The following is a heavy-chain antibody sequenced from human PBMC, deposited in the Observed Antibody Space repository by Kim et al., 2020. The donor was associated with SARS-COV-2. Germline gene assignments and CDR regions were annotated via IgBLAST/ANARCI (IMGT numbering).Heavy chain of an antibody. CDR2: ISCDGRRT. CDR3: GRDNHLQRVAVIVSRYGVDV. V-gene: IGHV3-43*02. CDR1: GFTFGNYG. D-gene: IGHD3-22*01. Sequence: GGSLRLSCAASGFTFGNYGMHWVRQGPGKGLEWVSLISCDGRRTYYADSVKGRFTVSRDKSENALYLQMTSLRTEDTGLYFCGRDNHLQRVAVIVSRYGVDVWGQGTTITVSS. J-gene: IGHJ6*02.